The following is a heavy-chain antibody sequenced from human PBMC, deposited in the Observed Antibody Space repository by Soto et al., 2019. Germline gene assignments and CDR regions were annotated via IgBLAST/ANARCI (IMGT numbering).Heavy chain of an antibody. Sequence: SETLSLTCAVSSYSISSGFYWGWIRQPPGKGLEWIGNIYHSGSTYYNPSLKSRVTISVDTSKNHFSLKLSSVTAADTAVYYCARAFYGDYAARHYVLSFWGQRSTVLVSS. V-gene: IGHV4-38-2*01. CDR1: SYSISSGFY. CDR2: IYHSGST. CDR3: ARAFYGDYAARHYVLSF. D-gene: IGHD4-17*01. J-gene: IGHJ6*02.